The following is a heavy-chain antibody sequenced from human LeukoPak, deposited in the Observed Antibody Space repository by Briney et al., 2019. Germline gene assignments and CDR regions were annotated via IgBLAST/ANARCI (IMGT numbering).Heavy chain of an antibody. D-gene: IGHD2-2*01. CDR3: ARHSTTLGYCSSTSCRTPYDY. J-gene: IGHJ4*02. Sequence: GESLKISCKGSGYIFTSYWIGWVRQLPGKGLGWMGIIYPGDSDTRYSPSFQGQVTISADKSISTAYLQWSSLEAPDTAMYYCARHSTTLGYCSSTSCRTPYDYWGQGTLVTVSS. V-gene: IGHV5-51*01. CDR1: GYIFTSYW. CDR2: IYPGDSDT.